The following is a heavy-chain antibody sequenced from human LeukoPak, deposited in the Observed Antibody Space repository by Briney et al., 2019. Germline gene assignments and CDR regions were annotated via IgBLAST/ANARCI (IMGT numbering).Heavy chain of an antibody. CDR1: GGSFSGYY. CDR2: INHSGST. CDR3: ARRRWLQYNWFDP. D-gene: IGHD5-24*01. Sequence: PSETLSLTCAVYGGSFSGYYWSWIRQPPGKGLEWIGEINHSGSTNYNPSLKSRVTIPVDTSKNQFSLKLSSVTAADTAVYYCARRRWLQYNWFDPWGQGTLVTVSS. J-gene: IGHJ5*02. V-gene: IGHV4-34*01.